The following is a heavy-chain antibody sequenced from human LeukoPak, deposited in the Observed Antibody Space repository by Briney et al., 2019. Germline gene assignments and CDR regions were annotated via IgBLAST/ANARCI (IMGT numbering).Heavy chain of an antibody. CDR2: INHSGST. CDR1: GGSISSYY. Sequence: SETLSLTCTVSGGSISSYYWSWIRQPPGKGLEWIGEINHSGSTNYNPSLKSRVTISVDTSKNQFSLKLSSVTAADTAVYYCARGRRTVRGVSSRDFEYWGQGTLVTVSS. J-gene: IGHJ4*02. CDR3: ARGRRTVRGVSSRDFEY. D-gene: IGHD3-10*01. V-gene: IGHV4-34*01.